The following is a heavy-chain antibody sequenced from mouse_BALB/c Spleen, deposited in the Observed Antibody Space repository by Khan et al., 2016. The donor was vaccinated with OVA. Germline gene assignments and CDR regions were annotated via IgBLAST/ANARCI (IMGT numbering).Heavy chain of an antibody. CDR1: GYSITSDYA. D-gene: IGHD2-3*01. CDR2: ISYSGNT. J-gene: IGHJ2*01. Sequence: VQLVESGPGLVKPSQSLSLTCTVTGYSITSDYAWNWIRQFPGNKLEWMGYISYSGNTNYNPSLKSRISITRDPSKNQFFLQLNSVTTEDTATYYCARVDGGDFDYWGQGTTLTVSS. CDR3: ARVDGGDFDY. V-gene: IGHV3-2*02.